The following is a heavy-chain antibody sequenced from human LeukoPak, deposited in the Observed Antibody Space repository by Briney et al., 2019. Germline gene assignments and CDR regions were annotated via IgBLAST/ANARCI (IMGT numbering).Heavy chain of an antibody. CDR3: ARIGVIGDYEEVDY. CDR2: IIPILGIA. CDR1: GGTFSSYT. D-gene: IGHD3-10*01. V-gene: IGHV1-69*02. Sequence: ASVKVSCKASGGTFSSYTISWVRQAPGQGLEWMGRIIPILGIANYAQKFQGRVTITADKSTSTAYMELSSLRSEDTAVYYWARIGVIGDYEEVDYWAREPWSPSPQ. J-gene: IGHJ4*02.